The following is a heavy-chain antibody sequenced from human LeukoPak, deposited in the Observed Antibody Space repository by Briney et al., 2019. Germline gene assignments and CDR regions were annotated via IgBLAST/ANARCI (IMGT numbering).Heavy chain of an antibody. V-gene: IGHV4-39*07. D-gene: IGHD3-10*01. CDR3: ARDRGYGSGSYYRGDYYFDY. CDR1: GGSISSSSYY. Sequence: SETLSLTCTVSGGSISSSSYYWGWIRQPPGKGLEWIGSIYYSGSTYYNPSLKSRVTISVDTSKNQFSLKLSSVTAADTAVYYCARDRGYGSGSYYRGDYYFDYWGQGTLVTVSS. J-gene: IGHJ4*02. CDR2: IYYSGST.